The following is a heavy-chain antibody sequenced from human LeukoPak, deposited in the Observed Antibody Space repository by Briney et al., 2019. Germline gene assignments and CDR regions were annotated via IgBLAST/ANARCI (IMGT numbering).Heavy chain of an antibody. CDR1: GFTVSSNY. CDR2: IYSGGST. J-gene: IGHJ4*02. V-gene: IGHV3-53*05. CDR3: AKDRIRAFDY. Sequence: GGSLRLSCAASGFTVSSNYMSWVRQAPGKGLEWVSIIYSGGSTFYADSVKGRFTISRDNSKNTLYLQMNSLRAEDTAVYYCAKDRIRAFDYWGQGTLVTVSS. D-gene: IGHD3-3*02.